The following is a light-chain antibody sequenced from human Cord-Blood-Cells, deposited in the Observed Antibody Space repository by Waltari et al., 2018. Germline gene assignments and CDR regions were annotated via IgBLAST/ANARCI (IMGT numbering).Light chain of an antibody. CDR1: SSDVGSYNL. CDR3: CSYAGSSTWV. J-gene: IGLJ3*02. V-gene: IGLV2-23*01. CDR2: EGS. Sequence: QSALTQPASVSGSPGQSITISCTGTSSDVGSYNLVSWYQQHPGKAPNLMIYEGSKRHSGVSNRFSGSKSGNTASLTISGLQAEDEADYYCCSYAGSSTWVFGGGTKLTVL.